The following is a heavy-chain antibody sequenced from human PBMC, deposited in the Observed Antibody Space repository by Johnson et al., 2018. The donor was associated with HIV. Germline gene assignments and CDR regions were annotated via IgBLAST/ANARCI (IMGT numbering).Heavy chain of an antibody. V-gene: IGHV3-30*19. Sequence: VQLVESGGGVVQPGGSLRLSCAASGFTFSSYAMHWVRQSPGKGLAWVAVISYDGSNKYYADSVKGRFTISRDNSKNTLYLQMNSLRAEDTAVYYCATVHSSSDAFDIWGQGTMVTVSS. J-gene: IGHJ3*02. CDR1: GFTFSSYA. CDR3: ATVHSSSDAFDI. D-gene: IGHD6-6*01. CDR2: ISYDGSNK.